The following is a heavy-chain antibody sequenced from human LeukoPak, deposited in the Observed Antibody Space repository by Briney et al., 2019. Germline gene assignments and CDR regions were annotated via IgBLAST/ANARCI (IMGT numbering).Heavy chain of an antibody. CDR2: IGTAGDT. CDR3: ARAYSGSYRFDY. D-gene: IGHD1-26*01. J-gene: IGHJ4*02. Sequence: GGSLRLSCAASGFTFSSYDMHWVRQATGKGLEWVSAIGTAGDTYYPGSVKGRFTISRENAKNSLYLQMNSLRAGDTAVYYCARAYSGSYRFDYWGQGTLVTVAS. V-gene: IGHV3-13*01. CDR1: GFTFSSYD.